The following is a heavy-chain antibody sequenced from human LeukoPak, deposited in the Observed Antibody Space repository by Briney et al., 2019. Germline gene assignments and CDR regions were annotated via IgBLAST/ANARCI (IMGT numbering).Heavy chain of an antibody. D-gene: IGHD2-8*01. J-gene: IGHJ2*01. CDR3: AGDGIFCTNGVCYTRWDFDL. Sequence: SETLSLTCTVSGGSISSYYWSWIRQPAGKGLEWIARIYSSGSTNYNPSLKSRVTMSLDTSKNQFSLKLSSATAADTAVYYCAGDGIFCTNGVCYTRWDFDLWGRGTLVTVSS. CDR2: IYSSGST. CDR1: GGSISSYY. V-gene: IGHV4-4*07.